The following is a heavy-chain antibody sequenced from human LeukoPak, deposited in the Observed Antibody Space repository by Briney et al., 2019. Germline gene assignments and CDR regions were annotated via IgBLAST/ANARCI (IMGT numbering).Heavy chain of an antibody. CDR2: IKQDGSEK. CDR3: ARDRVIQLWSYLDY. J-gene: IGHJ4*02. V-gene: IGHV3-7*01. D-gene: IGHD5-18*01. CDR1: GFTFSSYW. Sequence: GGSLRLSCAASGFTFSSYWMSWVRQAPGKGLEWVANIKQDGSEKYYVDSVKGRFTISRDNAKNSLYLQMNSLRAEDTAVYYCARDRVIQLWSYLDYWGQGTLVTVSS.